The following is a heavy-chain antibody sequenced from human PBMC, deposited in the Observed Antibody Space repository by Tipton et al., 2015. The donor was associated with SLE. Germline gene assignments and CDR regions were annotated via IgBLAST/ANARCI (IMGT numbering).Heavy chain of an antibody. CDR2: IYHSGST. CDR1: GYSISSGYY. V-gene: IGHV4-38-2*02. J-gene: IGHJ3*02. CDR3: AKIAAAGTDAFDI. D-gene: IGHD6-13*01. Sequence: TLSLTCTVSGYSISSGYYWGWIRQPPGKGLEWIGSIYHSGSTYYNPSLKSRVTISVDTSKNQFSLKLSSVTAADTAVYYCAKIAAAGTDAFDIWGQGTMVTVSS.